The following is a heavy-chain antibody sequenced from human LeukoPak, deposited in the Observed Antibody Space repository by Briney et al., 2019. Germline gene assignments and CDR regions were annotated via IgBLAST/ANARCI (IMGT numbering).Heavy chain of an antibody. V-gene: IGHV4-59*01. CDR2: FYYSGST. J-gene: IGHJ4*02. Sequence: SETLSLTCTVSGGSISSYYWSWIRQPPGKGLEWIGYFYYSGSTNYNPSLKSRVTISVDTSKNQFSLKLNSVTAADTAVYYCATVLSSGWPHYFDYWGQGTLVTVSS. CDR1: GGSISSYY. CDR3: ATVLSSGWPHYFDY. D-gene: IGHD6-19*01.